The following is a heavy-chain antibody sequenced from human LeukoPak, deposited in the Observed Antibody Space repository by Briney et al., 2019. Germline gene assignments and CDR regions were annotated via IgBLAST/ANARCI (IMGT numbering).Heavy chain of an antibody. CDR1: GFTFSSYW. Sequence: GGSLRLSCAASGFTFSSYWMHWVRQAPGKGLVWVSRIKSDGSNTNYADSVKGRFTISRDSAKNTLHLQMNSLRAEDTAVYYCARGNVDTAMVYDSDSGASDIWGQGTMVTVSS. V-gene: IGHV3-74*01. J-gene: IGHJ3*02. D-gene: IGHD5-18*01. CDR3: ARGNVDTAMVYDSDSGASDI. CDR2: IKSDGSNT.